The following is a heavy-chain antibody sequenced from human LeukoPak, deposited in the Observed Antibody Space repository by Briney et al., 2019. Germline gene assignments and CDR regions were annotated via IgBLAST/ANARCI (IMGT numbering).Heavy chain of an antibody. CDR1: GYSFSTYG. J-gene: IGHJ4*02. CDR2: ISAYDGNT. CDR3: ARAGTFDTGFDY. V-gene: IGHV1-18*01. Sequence: ASVKVSCKTSGYSFSTYGSSWVRQAPGQGLEWMGWISAYDGNTNYVQKFQGRVTMTTDTPTGTAYMEVRSLRSDDTAVYYCARAGTFDTGFDYWGQGTLVTVSS.